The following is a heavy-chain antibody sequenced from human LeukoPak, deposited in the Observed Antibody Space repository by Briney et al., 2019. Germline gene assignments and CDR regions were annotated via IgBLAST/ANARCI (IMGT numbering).Heavy chain of an antibody. V-gene: IGHV3-23*01. J-gene: IGHJ4*02. D-gene: IGHD3-10*01. CDR1: GFTFSSYA. CDR3: ANHITMVRGVIDY. CDR2: ISGSGGST. Sequence: GGSLRLSCAASGFTFSSYAKSWVRQAPGKGLEWVSAISGSGGSTYYADSVKGRFTISRDNSKNTLYLQMNSLRAEDTAVYYCANHITMVRGVIDYWGQGTLVTVSS.